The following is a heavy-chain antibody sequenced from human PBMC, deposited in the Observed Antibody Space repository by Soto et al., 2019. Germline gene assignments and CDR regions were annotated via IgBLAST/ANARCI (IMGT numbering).Heavy chain of an antibody. D-gene: IGHD6-13*01. CDR2: ISGSGGST. CDR3: AKLPALYSSSWDWYFDL. CDR1: GFTFSSYA. J-gene: IGHJ2*01. Sequence: RSLRLSCEASGFTFSSYAMSWVRQATGKGLEWVSAISGSGGSTYYADSVKGRFTISRDNSKNTLYLQMNSLRAEDTAVYYCAKLPALYSSSWDWYFDLWGRGTLVTVSS. V-gene: IGHV3-23*01.